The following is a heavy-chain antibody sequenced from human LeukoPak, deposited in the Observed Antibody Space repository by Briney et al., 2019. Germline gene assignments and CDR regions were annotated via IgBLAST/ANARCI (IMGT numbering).Heavy chain of an antibody. CDR3: ATRSYCGGDCYGFFDY. CDR1: GGSISSGGYS. V-gene: IGHV4-30-2*01. CDR2: IYHSGST. D-gene: IGHD2-21*02. Sequence: PSETLSLTCAVSGGSISSGGYSWSWIRQPPGKGLEWIGYIYHSGSTYYNPPLKSRVTISVDRSKNQFSLKLSSVTAADTAVYYCATRSYCGGDCYGFFDYWGQGTLVTVSS. J-gene: IGHJ4*02.